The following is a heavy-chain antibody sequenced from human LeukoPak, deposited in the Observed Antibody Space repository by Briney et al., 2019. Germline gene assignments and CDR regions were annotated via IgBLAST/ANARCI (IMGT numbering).Heavy chain of an antibody. V-gene: IGHV4-39*07. CDR1: GGSISSSSYY. D-gene: IGHD6-13*01. Sequence: QSSETLSLTCTVSGGSISSSSYYWGWIRQPPGKGLEWIGSIYYSGSTYYNPSLKSRVTISVDTSKNHFSLKVTSMTAADAGIYYCSRSLPGAVGAAGLWGQGTLVTVSS. J-gene: IGHJ4*02. CDR3: SRSLPGAVGAAGL. CDR2: IYYSGST.